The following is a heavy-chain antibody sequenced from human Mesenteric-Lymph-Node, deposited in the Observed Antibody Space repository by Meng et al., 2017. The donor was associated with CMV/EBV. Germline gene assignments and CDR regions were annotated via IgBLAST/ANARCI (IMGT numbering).Heavy chain of an antibody. J-gene: IGHJ6*02. CDR3: ARGDDLNYDFWSGYYRYYYYYGMDV. CDR1: GFTFSSYW. D-gene: IGHD3-3*01. CDR2: INSDGSDT. V-gene: IGHV3-74*01. Sequence: GESLKISCAASGFTFSSYWMHWVRQAPGKGLVWVSRINSDGSDTSYADSVKGRFTISRDNAKNTLYLQMNSLGAEDTAVYYCARGDDLNYDFWSGYYRYYYYYGMDVWGQGTTVTVSS.